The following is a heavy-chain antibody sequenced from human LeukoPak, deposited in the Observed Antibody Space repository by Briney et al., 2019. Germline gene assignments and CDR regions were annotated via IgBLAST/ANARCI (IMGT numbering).Heavy chain of an antibody. J-gene: IGHJ4*02. Sequence: PSETLSLTCTVSGGSISSYYWSWIRQPPGKGLEWIGYIYYSGSTDYNPSLKSRVTISVDTSKNRFSLKLSSVTAADTAVYYCAREGVTKYYFDYWGQGTLVTVSS. CDR2: IYYSGST. D-gene: IGHD4-11*01. V-gene: IGHV4-59*01. CDR3: AREGVTKYYFDY. CDR1: GGSISSYY.